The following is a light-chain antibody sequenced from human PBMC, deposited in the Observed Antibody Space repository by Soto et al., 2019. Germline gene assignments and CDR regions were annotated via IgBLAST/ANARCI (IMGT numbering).Light chain of an antibody. CDR3: QQYYSYPLT. Sequence: DIQMTQSPSSLSASVGDRVTITCQASQDISNYLNWYQQKPGKAPKLLIYAASTLQSGVPSRFSGSGSGTDFTLTISCLQSEDFATYYCQQYYSYPLTFGGGTK. J-gene: IGKJ4*01. CDR2: AAS. CDR1: QDISNY. V-gene: IGKV1-16*01.